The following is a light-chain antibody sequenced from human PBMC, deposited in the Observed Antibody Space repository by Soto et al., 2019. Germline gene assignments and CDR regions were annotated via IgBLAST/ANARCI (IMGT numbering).Light chain of an antibody. CDR2: RAS. CDR1: QSVSSN. CDR3: QQCDDWPRT. Sequence: EIVMTQSPATLSVSTGEGATISCRASQSVSSNLAWYQQRPGQAPRLLIYRASTRATGVPVRFSGSGSGTEFTLTISSLQSEDFAVYYCQQCDDWPRTFGQGTKVDIK. J-gene: IGKJ1*01. V-gene: IGKV3-15*01.